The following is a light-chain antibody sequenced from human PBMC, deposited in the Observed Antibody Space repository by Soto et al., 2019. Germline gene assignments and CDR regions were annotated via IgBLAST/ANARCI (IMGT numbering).Light chain of an antibody. CDR1: HSVSSSY. Sequence: EIVLTQSPDTLSLSPGEGATLSCRASHSVSSSYLAWYQQRPRQAPRILIYGASCSATGIPDRFSGSGSGTDFTLTISRLEPEDFAVFYCQHYDNSITFSQGTRLEIE. J-gene: IGKJ5*01. V-gene: IGKV3-20*01. CDR3: QHYDNSIT. CDR2: GAS.